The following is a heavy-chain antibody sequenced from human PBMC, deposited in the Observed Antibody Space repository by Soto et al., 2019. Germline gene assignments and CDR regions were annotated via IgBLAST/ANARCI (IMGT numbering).Heavy chain of an antibody. CDR2: IYYSGST. J-gene: IGHJ4*02. CDR1: GGSISSGDYY. D-gene: IGHD3-22*01. V-gene: IGHV4-30-4*01. Sequence: SATLSITCTVSGGSISSGDYYWSWIRQPPGKGLEWIGYIYYSGSTYYNPSLKSRVTISVDTSKNQFSLKLSSVTAADTAVYYCARDYWDDSSGYYYYYFDYWGQGTLVTVSS. CDR3: ARDYWDDSSGYYYYYFDY.